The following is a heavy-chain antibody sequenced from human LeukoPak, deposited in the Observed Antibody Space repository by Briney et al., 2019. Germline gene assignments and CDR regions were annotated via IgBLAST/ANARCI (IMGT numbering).Heavy chain of an antibody. CDR2: ISGSGISA. D-gene: IGHD6-6*01. V-gene: IGHV3-23*01. Sequence: GGSLRLSCAASGFTFSNYAMSWVRQAPGKGLEWVSAISGSGISAYYADSVKGRFTISRDNSKNTLYLQMNSLRVEDTAVYHCAKVDYSSSSGGSFDFWGQGTLVTVSS. CDR1: GFTFSNYA. CDR3: AKVDYSSSSGGSFDF. J-gene: IGHJ4*02.